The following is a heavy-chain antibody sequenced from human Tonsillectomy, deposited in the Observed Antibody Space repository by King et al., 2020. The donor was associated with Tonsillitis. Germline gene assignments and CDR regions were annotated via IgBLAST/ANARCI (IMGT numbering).Heavy chain of an antibody. V-gene: IGHV3-30*05. CDR2: ISYDGSDK. J-gene: IGHJ3*01. Sequence: VQLVESGGGVVQPGRSLRLSCAASGFTFSSYGMHWVRQAPGKGLEWEAVISYDGSDKYYVDSVKGRFTISRDNSKNTLYLQMNSLRAEDTAVYYCARDQSSYDSSGYYSDWGQGTMVTVSS. CDR1: GFTFSSYG. D-gene: IGHD3-22*01. CDR3: ARDQSSYDSSGYYSD.